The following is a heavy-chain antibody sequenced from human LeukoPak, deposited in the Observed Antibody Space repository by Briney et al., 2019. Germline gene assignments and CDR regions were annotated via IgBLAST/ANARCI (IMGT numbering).Heavy chain of an antibody. D-gene: IGHD3-10*01. CDR1: GFTFSGYG. V-gene: IGHV3-23*01. Sequence: GGSLRLSCAASGFTFSGYGMSWVRQAPGKGLEWVSAISGSGGSTYYADSVKGRFTIYSDNSKNTLYLQMNSLRAEDTAVYYCAKVSYYYGSGSANLYYYYYMDVWGKGTTVTISS. CDR2: ISGSGGST. J-gene: IGHJ6*03. CDR3: AKVSYYYGSGSANLYYYYYMDV.